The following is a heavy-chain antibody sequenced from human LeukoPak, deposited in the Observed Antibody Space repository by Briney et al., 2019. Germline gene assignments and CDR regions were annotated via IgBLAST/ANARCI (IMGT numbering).Heavy chain of an antibody. J-gene: IGHJ5*02. Sequence: PGGSLILSCAAPGFTFSSYEMNWVRQAPGKGLEWVSFITSSGNTMYYADSVKGRFTISRDNAKNSLYLQMNSLRADDTAVYYCARLRSKYWFDPWGQGTLVTVSS. CDR2: ITSSGNTM. V-gene: IGHV3-48*03. CDR1: GFTFSSYE. D-gene: IGHD4-11*01. CDR3: ARLRSKYWFDP.